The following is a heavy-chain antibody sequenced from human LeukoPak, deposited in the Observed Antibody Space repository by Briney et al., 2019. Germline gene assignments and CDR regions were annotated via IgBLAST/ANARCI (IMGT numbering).Heavy chain of an antibody. Sequence: PGGSLRLSCAASGFTFDDYGMSWVRHAPGKGLEWVSGINWNGGSTGYADSVKGRFTISRDNAKNSLYLQMNSLRAEDTALYYCARGIPMYYYDSSGYERGWAFDIWGQGTMVTVSS. CDR2: INWNGGST. CDR1: GFTFDDYG. CDR3: ARGIPMYYYDSSGYERGWAFDI. D-gene: IGHD3-22*01. J-gene: IGHJ3*02. V-gene: IGHV3-20*04.